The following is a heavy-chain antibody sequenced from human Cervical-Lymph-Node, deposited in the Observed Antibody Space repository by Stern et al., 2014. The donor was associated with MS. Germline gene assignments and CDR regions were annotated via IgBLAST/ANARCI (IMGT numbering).Heavy chain of an antibody. CDR2: ISPIFSTA. CDR3: ANTASYYYYYGMDV. J-gene: IGHJ6*02. D-gene: IGHD5-18*01. CDR1: GSTFSIYG. Sequence: QVQLVESGAEVKKPGSSVKVSCQASGSTFSIYGFSWVRQAPGQGLEWMGVISPIFSTASYAQKLQGRVTITADESTSTSYMELSSLRSEDTAVYYCANTASYYYYYGMDVWGQGTTVTVSS. V-gene: IGHV1-69*01.